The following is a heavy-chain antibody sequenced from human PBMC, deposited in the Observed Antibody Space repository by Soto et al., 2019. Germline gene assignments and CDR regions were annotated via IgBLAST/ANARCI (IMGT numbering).Heavy chain of an antibody. Sequence: SETLSLTCTVSGGSISSGGYYWSWIRQHPGKGLEWIGYIYYSGSTYYNPSLKSRVTISVDTSKNQFSLKLSSVTAADTAVYYCAREYDYGDYRYFQHWGQGTLVTVSS. J-gene: IGHJ1*01. V-gene: IGHV4-31*03. D-gene: IGHD4-17*01. CDR3: AREYDYGDYRYFQH. CDR1: GGSISSGGYY. CDR2: IYYSGST.